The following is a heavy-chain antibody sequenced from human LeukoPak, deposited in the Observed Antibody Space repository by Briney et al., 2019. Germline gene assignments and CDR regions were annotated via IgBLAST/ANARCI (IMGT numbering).Heavy chain of an antibody. CDR3: ARDGLTRGIAVAGTGGEFDH. CDR2: INSDGSTT. J-gene: IGHJ4*02. CDR1: GITFSSYW. Sequence: GGSLRLSCAASGITFSSYWMHWVRQAPGKGLVWVSRINSDGSTTSYADSVKGRFTISRDNAKNTLYLQMNSLRAEDTAVYYRARDGLTRGIAVAGTGGEFDHWGQGTLVTVSS. D-gene: IGHD6-19*01. V-gene: IGHV3-74*01.